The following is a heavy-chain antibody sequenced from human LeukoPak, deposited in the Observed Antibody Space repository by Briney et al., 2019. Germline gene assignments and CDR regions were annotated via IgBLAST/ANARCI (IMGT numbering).Heavy chain of an antibody. Sequence: SETLSLTCTVSGYSISSGYYWGWIRQPPGKGLEWIGSIYHSGSTYYNPSLKSRVTISVDTSKNQFSLKLSSVTAADTAVYYCARYLRFLEWLPAFDAFDIWGQGTMVTVSS. CDR1: GYSISSGYY. J-gene: IGHJ3*02. V-gene: IGHV4-38-2*02. D-gene: IGHD3-3*01. CDR3: ARYLRFLEWLPAFDAFDI. CDR2: IYHSGST.